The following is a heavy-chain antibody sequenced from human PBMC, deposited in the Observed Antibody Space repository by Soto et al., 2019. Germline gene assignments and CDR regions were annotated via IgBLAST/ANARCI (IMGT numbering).Heavy chain of an antibody. V-gene: IGHV1-2*04. CDR1: GYTFTGYY. Sequence: EASVKVSCKASGYTFTGYYMHWVRQAPGQGLEWMGWINPNSGGTNYAQKFQGWVTMTGDTSISTAYMELSRLRSDDTAVYYCARGKGQYSSSWYYTYWGQGTLVTVSS. CDR3: ARGKGQYSSSWYYTY. J-gene: IGHJ4*02. D-gene: IGHD6-13*01. CDR2: INPNSGGT.